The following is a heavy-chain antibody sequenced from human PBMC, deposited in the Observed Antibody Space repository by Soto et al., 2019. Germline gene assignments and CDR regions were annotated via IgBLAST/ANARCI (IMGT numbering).Heavy chain of an antibody. CDR2: INHSGST. V-gene: IGHV4-34*01. CDR3: ARGLNYDFWSGYYSGGWFDP. CDR1: GGSFSGYY. Sequence: PSETLSLTCAVYGGSFSGYYWSWIRQPPGKGLEWIGEINHSGSTNYNPSLKSRVTISVDTSKNQFSLKLSSVTAADTAVYYCARGLNYDFWSGYYSGGWFDPWGQGTLVTVSS. D-gene: IGHD3-3*01. J-gene: IGHJ5*02.